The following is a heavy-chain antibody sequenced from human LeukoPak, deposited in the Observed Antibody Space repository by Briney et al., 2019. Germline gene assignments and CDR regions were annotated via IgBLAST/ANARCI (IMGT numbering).Heavy chain of an antibody. V-gene: IGHV1-18*01. CDR3: ARVTGDFWSGYPWYYYGMDV. CDR2: ISAYNGNT. J-gene: IGHJ6*02. CDR1: GYTFTSYG. D-gene: IGHD3-3*01. Sequence: ASVKVSCRASGYTFTSYGISWVRQAPGQGLEWMGWISAYNGNTTYAQKLQGRVTMTTDTSTSTAYMELRSLRSDDTAVYYCARVTGDFWSGYPWYYYGMDVWGQGTTVTVSS.